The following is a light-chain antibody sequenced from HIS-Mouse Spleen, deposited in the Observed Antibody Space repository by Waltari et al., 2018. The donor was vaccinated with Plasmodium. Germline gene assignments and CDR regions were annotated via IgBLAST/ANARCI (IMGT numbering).Light chain of an antibody. Sequence: QSALTPPRSVSGSPGQSVTISCTGTSRDVGGYNFVSCYQQHPGKAPKLMIYDVSKRPSGVPDRFSGSKSGNTASLTISGLQAEDEADYYCCSYAGSYTWVFGGGTKLTVL. CDR1: SRDVGGYNF. J-gene: IGLJ2*01. CDR3: CSYAGSYTWV. V-gene: IGLV2-11*01. CDR2: DVS.